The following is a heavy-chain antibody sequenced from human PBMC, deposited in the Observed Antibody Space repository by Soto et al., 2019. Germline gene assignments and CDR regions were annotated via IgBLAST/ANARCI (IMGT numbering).Heavy chain of an antibody. CDR2: FDPEDGET. D-gene: IGHD6-19*01. J-gene: IGHJ6*02. Sequence: ASVKVSCKVSGYTLTELSMHWVRQAPGKGPEWTGGFDPEDGETIYAQKFQGRVTMTEDTSTDTAYMELSSLRSEDTAVYYCATTKREKQWLVKYYYGMDVWGQGTTVTVSS. CDR3: ATTKREKQWLVKYYYGMDV. V-gene: IGHV1-24*01. CDR1: GYTLTELS.